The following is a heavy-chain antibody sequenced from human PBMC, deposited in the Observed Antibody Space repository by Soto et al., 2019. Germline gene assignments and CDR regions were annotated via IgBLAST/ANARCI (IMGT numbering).Heavy chain of an antibody. Sequence: QVQLVQSGAEVKVPGASLKVSCKASGYAFTSYYIHWVRQAPGQGLEWMGIINPDGGSASYPQKFLGRVSLTRDTSTSTVYMEMSTLSSEDSATYYRARDPNGALTFHNFGMDVWGRGTTIIVSS. D-gene: IGHD1-1*01. CDR2: INPDGGSA. CDR3: ARDPNGALTFHNFGMDV. J-gene: IGHJ6*02. CDR1: GYAFTSYY. V-gene: IGHV1-46*01.